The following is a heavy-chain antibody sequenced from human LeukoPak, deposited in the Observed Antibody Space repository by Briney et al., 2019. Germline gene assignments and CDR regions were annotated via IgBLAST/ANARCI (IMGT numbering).Heavy chain of an antibody. V-gene: IGHV3-21*01. D-gene: IGHD5-12*01. CDR2: ISGSSSYI. CDR1: GFTFSSYS. CDR3: ARNGEGYDDRFDS. Sequence: GGSLRLSCAASGFTFSSYSMNWVRQAPGKGLEWVSSISGSSSYIYYADSVKGRFTISRDNAKNSLYLQMNSLRAEDTAVYYCARNGEGYDDRFDSWGQGTLVTVSS. J-gene: IGHJ4*02.